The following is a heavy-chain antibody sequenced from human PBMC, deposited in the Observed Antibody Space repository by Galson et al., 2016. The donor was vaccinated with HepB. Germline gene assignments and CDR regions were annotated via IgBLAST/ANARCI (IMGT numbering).Heavy chain of an antibody. D-gene: IGHD3-16*01. CDR1: GFTFSDYY. J-gene: IGHJ6*02. V-gene: IGHV3-11*06. Sequence: SLRLSCAASGFTFSDYYMSWIRQAPGKGLEWVSYISSGSSYTNYADSVKGRFTIPRDNAKNSLYLQMNSLRAGDTAGYYFAQGGILPVLGMDVWGRGTTVTVSS. CDR2: ISSGSSYT. CDR3: AQGGILPVLGMDV.